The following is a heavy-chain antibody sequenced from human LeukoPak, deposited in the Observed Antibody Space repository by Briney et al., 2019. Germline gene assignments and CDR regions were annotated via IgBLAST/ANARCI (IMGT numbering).Heavy chain of an antibody. CDR3: ARDRPWFGAGDYYYGMDV. D-gene: IGHD3-10*01. V-gene: IGHV1-46*01. CDR2: INPSGGST. CDR1: GYTFTSYY. Sequence: ASVKVSCKASGYTFTSYYMHWVRQAPGQGLEWMGIINPSGGSTSYAQKFQGRVTITRDTSTSTVYMELSSLRSEDTAVYYCARDRPWFGAGDYYYGMDVWGKGTTGTVSS. J-gene: IGHJ6*04.